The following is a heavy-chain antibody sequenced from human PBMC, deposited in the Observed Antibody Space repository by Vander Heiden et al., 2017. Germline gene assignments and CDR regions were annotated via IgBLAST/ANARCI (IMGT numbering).Heavy chain of an antibody. CDR3: ARDGIVAGAFDI. CDR2: IGTAGDT. CDR1: GCPFSSYD. D-gene: IGHD1-26*01. Sequence: EVQLVESGGGLVQPGGSLRLSCEASGCPFSSYDMHWVRQATGKGLEWVSAIGTAGDTYYPGSVKGRFTISRENAKNSLYLQMNSLRAGDTAVYYCARDGIVAGAFDIWGQGTMVTVSS. J-gene: IGHJ3*02. V-gene: IGHV3-13*01.